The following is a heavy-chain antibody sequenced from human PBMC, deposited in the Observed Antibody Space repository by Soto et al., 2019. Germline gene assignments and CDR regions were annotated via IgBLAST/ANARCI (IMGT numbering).Heavy chain of an antibody. CDR3: ARDNSCGWSYYYGMDV. D-gene: IGHD6-19*01. V-gene: IGHV1-69*12. CDR1: GGTFSSYA. Sequence: QVQLVQSGAEVKKPGSSVKVSCKASGGTFSSYAISWVRQAPGQGLEWMGGIIPIFGTANYAQKSQGRVTITADDPTSTAYMELSSLRSEDTAVYYCARDNSCGWSYYYGMDVWGQGTTVTVSS. CDR2: IIPIFGTA. J-gene: IGHJ6*02.